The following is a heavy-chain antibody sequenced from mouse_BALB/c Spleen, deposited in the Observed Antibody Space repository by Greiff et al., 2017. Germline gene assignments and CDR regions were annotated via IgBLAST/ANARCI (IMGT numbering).Heavy chain of an antibody. V-gene: IGHV1-7*01. CDR3: ARGGLRRVYAMDN. CDR1: GYTFTSYW. D-gene: IGHD2-2*01. J-gene: IGHJ4*01. Sequence: QVQLKQSGAELVKPGASVKLSCKASGYTFTSYWMHWVKQRPGQGLEWIGYINPSTGYTEYNQKFKDKSTLTADKSSSTPYMQLSSLTSEDYAVYYCARGGLRRVYAMDNWGQGTSVTVSS. CDR2: INPSTGYT.